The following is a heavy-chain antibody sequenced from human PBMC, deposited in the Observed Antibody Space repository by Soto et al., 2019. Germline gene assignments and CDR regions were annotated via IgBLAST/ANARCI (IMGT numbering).Heavy chain of an antibody. J-gene: IGHJ5*02. CDR1: GFNFGSFA. Sequence: GGSLRLSCAASGFNFGSFAMTWVRQAPGKGLQWVSAISGDGAATYYGDSVKGRFTISRDNSNNTLYLQMNSLTVDDTAIYFCAQTNRPPTPETWGQGALVTVSS. CDR3: AQTNRPPTPET. D-gene: IGHD6-6*01. CDR2: ISGDGAAT. V-gene: IGHV3-23*01.